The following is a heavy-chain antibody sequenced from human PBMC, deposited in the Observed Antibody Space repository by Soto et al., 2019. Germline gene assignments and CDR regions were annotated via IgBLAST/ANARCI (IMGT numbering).Heavy chain of an antibody. J-gene: IGHJ6*02. CDR2: IRSTTGYM. V-gene: IGHV3-21*01. D-gene: IGHD1-1*01. Sequence: EVQLVESGGGLVKPGGSLRLSCAASGFTFSTYSMNWVRQAPGEGLEWVSSIRSTTGYMYNADSVKGRFTISRDNAKNSLYLQMIRLRAEDTAVYYCARSTSLGGMDVWGQGTTVTVSS. CDR3: ARSTSLGGMDV. CDR1: GFTFSTYS.